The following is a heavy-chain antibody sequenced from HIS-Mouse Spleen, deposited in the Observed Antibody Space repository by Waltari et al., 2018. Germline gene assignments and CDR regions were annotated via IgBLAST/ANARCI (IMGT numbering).Heavy chain of an antibody. CDR3: ARMGPASGSYGDY. CDR1: GGSFSGYY. Sequence: QVQLQQWGAGLLKPSETLSLTCAVYGGSFSGYYWSWIRQPPGKGLEWSGEINHSGSTNYNPSLKSRVTISVDTSKNQFSLKLSSVTAADTAVYYCARMGPASGSYGDYWGQGTLVTVSS. J-gene: IGHJ4*02. V-gene: IGHV4-34*01. D-gene: IGHD1-26*01. CDR2: INHSGST.